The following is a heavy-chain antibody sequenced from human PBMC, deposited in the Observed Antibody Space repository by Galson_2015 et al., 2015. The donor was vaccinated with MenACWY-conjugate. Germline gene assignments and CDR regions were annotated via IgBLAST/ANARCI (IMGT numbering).Heavy chain of an antibody. CDR1: GGSITSSGYY. Sequence: ETLSLTCTVSGGSITSSGYYWGWLRQPPGKGLEWIGSIYSTGYTYYNPSLKSRVTISIDTSKNQFSLKLTSVTAADTAFYYCARESPRGYNYGHFDYWGQGALVTVSS. CDR2: IYSTGYT. D-gene: IGHD5-18*01. J-gene: IGHJ4*02. V-gene: IGHV4-39*07. CDR3: ARESPRGYNYGHFDY.